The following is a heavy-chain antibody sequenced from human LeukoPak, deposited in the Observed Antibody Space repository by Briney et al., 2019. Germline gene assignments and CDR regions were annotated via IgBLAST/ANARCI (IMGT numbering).Heavy chain of an antibody. CDR1: GGSISSGSYY. CDR2: IYYSGST. D-gene: IGHD3-3*01. J-gene: IGHJ4*02. CDR3: ARDFWPEVVRFDF. Sequence: PSQTLSLTCTVSGGSISSGSYYWSWIRQPPGKGLEWIGYIYYSGSTNYNPSLKSRVTISVDTSKNQFSLKLSSVTAADTAVYYCARDFWPEVVRFDFWGQGTLVTVSS. V-gene: IGHV4-61*01.